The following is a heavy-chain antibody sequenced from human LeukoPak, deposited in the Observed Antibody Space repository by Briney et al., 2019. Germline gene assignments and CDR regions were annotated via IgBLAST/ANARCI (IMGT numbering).Heavy chain of an antibody. Sequence: GGSLRLSCTGSGFTFGDYSMSWFRQAPGKGLEWVGFIRSKTYGGTTEYAASVIGRFTISRDDSKSIAYLLINSLRTEDTAVYYCARDYDFLTGSSDYWGQGTLVTVSS. D-gene: IGHD3-9*01. J-gene: IGHJ4*02. CDR3: ARDYDFLTGSSDY. CDR2: IRSKTYGGTT. CDR1: GFTFGDYS. V-gene: IGHV3-49*03.